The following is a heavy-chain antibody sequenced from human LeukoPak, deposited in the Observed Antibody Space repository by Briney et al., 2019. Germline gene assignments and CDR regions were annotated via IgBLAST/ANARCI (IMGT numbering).Heavy chain of an antibody. CDR3: AKDLIAADPYGMDV. J-gene: IGHJ6*02. V-gene: IGHV3-23*01. CDR2: ISGSGSST. CDR1: GFTFSNYA. Sequence: GGSLRLSCAASGFTFSNYAMSWVRQAPGKGLEWVSAISGSGSSTFYADSVKGRFTISRDNAKNTLYLQMNSLRAEDTAVYYCAKDLIAADPYGMDVWGQGTRVSVSS. D-gene: IGHD6-13*01.